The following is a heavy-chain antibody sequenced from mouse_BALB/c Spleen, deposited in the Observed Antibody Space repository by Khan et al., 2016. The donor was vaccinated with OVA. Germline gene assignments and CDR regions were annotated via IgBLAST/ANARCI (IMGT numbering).Heavy chain of an antibody. CDR2: ISYSGRT. V-gene: IGHV3-2*02. CDR1: GYSITSDYA. Sequence: EVELVESGPGLVKPSQSLSLTCTVTGYSITSDYAWNWIRQFPGNKLEWMGYISYSGRTSYNPYLKSRISITRDTSKNQFFLQLISVTTEDTATYYCARGRGYWGQGTTLTVSS. CDR3: ARGRGY. J-gene: IGHJ2*01.